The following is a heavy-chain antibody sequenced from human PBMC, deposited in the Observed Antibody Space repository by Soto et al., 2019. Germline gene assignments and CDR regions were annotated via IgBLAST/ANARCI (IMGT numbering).Heavy chain of an antibody. V-gene: IGHV5-51*01. D-gene: IGHD6-6*01. CDR3: ARAIAARLYPFDY. Sequence: PGESLKISCKGSGYSFTSYWIGWVRQMPGKGLEWMGVIYPGDSDTRYSPSFQGQVTISADKSISTAYLQWSSLKASDTAMYYCARAIAARLYPFDYWGQGNLVTVSS. CDR1: GYSFTSYW. J-gene: IGHJ4*02. CDR2: IYPGDSDT.